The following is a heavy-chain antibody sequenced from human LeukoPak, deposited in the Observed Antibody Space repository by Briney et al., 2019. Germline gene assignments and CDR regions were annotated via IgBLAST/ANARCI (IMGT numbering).Heavy chain of an antibody. D-gene: IGHD2-15*01. Sequence: ASVRVSCKASGYTFTSYYMHWVRQAPGQGLERRGIINPSGGSTSYAQKFQGRVTMTRDMSTSTVHMELSSLRSEDTALYYCARDRGYCSGGSCYGCDYWGQGTLVTVSS. J-gene: IGHJ4*02. CDR3: ARDRGYCSGGSCYGCDY. CDR2: INPSGGST. V-gene: IGHV1-46*01. CDR1: GYTFTSYY.